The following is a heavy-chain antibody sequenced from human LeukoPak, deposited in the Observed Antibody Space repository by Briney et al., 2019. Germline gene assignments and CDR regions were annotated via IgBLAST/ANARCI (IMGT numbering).Heavy chain of an antibody. Sequence: SETLSLTCTVSGGSVSSENSYWNWIRQPAGKGLEWIGRIYADGSSTYNPSLKSRVTISVDTSKNQFSPRRTSMTAADTAVYYCSRGYYYRGWGQGTLVTVSS. CDR3: SRGYYYRG. CDR2: IYADGSS. CDR1: GGSVSSENSY. J-gene: IGHJ4*02. V-gene: IGHV4-61*02. D-gene: IGHD3-10*01.